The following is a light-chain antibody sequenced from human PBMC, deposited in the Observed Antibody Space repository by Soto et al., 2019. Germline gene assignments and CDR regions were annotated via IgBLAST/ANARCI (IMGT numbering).Light chain of an antibody. V-gene: IGKV3-15*01. CDR3: QQYNNWPFT. J-gene: IGKJ3*01. CDR2: GAS. Sequence: DIVMTQSPATLSVSPGERATLSCRASQNIKSNLAWYQQKPGQAPRLLIYGASTRATGIPARFSGSGSGTEFTLTISSLQSEDFAVYYCQQYNNWPFTFGPGTKVDIK. CDR1: QNIKSN.